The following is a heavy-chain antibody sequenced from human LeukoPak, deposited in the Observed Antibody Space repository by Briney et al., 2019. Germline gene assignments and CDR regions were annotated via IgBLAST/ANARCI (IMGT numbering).Heavy chain of an antibody. D-gene: IGHD3-10*01. Sequence: GGSLRPSCAASGFTFSDYTINWVRQAPGKGLEWVASISGRSSYIYYVDSLKGRFTISRDNAKNSVYLQMNSLRVEDTAVYYCARSVSSGSFLDYWGQGTLVPVSS. CDR2: ISGRSSYI. CDR1: GFTFSDYT. V-gene: IGHV3-21*06. CDR3: ARSVSSGSFLDY. J-gene: IGHJ4*02.